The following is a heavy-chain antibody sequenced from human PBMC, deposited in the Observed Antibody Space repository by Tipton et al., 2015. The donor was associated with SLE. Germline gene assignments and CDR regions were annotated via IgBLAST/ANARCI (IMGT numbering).Heavy chain of an antibody. CDR3: TTDLFGQQLEGGYFQH. CDR1: GFTFSDYY. CDR2: IKSKTDDGTT. V-gene: IGHV3-15*01. Sequence: SLRLSCAASGFTFSDYYMSWIRQAPGKGLEWVGRIKSKTDDGTTDYAAPVKGRFTISRDDSKNTLYLQMNSLKTEDTAVYYCTTDLFGQQLEGGYFQHWGQGTLVTVSS. D-gene: IGHD6-13*01. J-gene: IGHJ1*01.